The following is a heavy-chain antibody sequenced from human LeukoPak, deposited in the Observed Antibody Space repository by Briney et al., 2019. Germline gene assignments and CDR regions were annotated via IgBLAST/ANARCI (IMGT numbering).Heavy chain of an antibody. Sequence: ASVKVSCKASGYTFTGYYMHWVRQAPGQGLEWMGWINPNSGGTNYAQKFQGRVTMTRDTSISTAYMELSRLRSDDTAVYYCATTTPLSGYYYYYYGMDVWGQGTTVTVS. CDR3: ATTTPLSGYYYYYYGMDV. D-gene: IGHD3-22*01. CDR2: INPNSGGT. J-gene: IGHJ6*02. V-gene: IGHV1-2*02. CDR1: GYTFTGYY.